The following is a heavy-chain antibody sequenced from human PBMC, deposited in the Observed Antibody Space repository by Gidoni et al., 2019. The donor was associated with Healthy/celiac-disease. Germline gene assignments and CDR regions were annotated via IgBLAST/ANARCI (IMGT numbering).Heavy chain of an antibody. D-gene: IGHD1-1*01. J-gene: IGHJ6*02. CDR3: ARDGANWNDNGGHYYYGMDV. V-gene: IGHV1-69*17. Sequence: EVKKPGSSVKVSCKASGGTFSSYAISWVRQAPGQGLEWMGGIIPIFGIANYAQKFQGRVTITADKSTSTAYMELSSLRSEDTAVYYCARDGANWNDNGGHYYYGMDVWGQGTTVTVSS. CDR2: IIPIFGIA. CDR1: GGTFSSYA.